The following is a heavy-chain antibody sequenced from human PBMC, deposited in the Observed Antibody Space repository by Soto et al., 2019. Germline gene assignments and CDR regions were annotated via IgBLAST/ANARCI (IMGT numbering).Heavy chain of an antibody. V-gene: IGHV1-18*04. J-gene: IGHJ4*02. CDR3: AREAGWQRMVPYD. D-gene: IGHD6-25*01. Sequence: QVQLVQSGTEVKKPGASVKVSCKAFGYTFTSYGFSWVRQDPGQGLEWLGWISAFNGDTKYAQTMKGRLTVTTDTSTTSVHMELRSLTPDDTAVYYCAREAGWQRMVPYDWGQGTLVTVSS. CDR2: ISAFNGDT. CDR1: GYTFTSYG.